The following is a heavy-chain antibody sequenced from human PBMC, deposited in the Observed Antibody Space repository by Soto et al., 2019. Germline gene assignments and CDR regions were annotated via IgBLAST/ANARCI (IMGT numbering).Heavy chain of an antibody. V-gene: IGHV4-30-4*01. Sequence: QVQLQESGPGLVKPSQTLSLTCTVSGGSISSGDYYWSWIRQPPGKGLEWIGYIHYSGSTYYNPSLKSRVTISVDTSKTPFSLKLSSVTAADTAVYYCAVSIGARYFDYWGQGTLVTVSS. D-gene: IGHD6-6*01. CDR3: AVSIGARYFDY. CDR2: IHYSGST. CDR1: GGSISSGDYY. J-gene: IGHJ4*02.